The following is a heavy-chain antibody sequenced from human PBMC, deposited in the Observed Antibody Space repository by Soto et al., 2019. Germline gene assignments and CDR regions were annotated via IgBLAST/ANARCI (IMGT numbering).Heavy chain of an antibody. V-gene: IGHV3-23*01. D-gene: IGHD2-2*01. J-gene: IGHJ6*02. CDR1: GFTFSSDA. CDR2: ISGSGGST. Sequence: PGGSLRLSCAASGFTFSSDAMSWVRQAPGKGLEWVSAISGSGGSTYYADSGKGRFTISRDNSKNTLYLQMNSLRAEDTAVYYCARGYCSSTSCYYYYYYGMDVWGQGTTVTVSS. CDR3: ARGYCSSTSCYYYYYYGMDV.